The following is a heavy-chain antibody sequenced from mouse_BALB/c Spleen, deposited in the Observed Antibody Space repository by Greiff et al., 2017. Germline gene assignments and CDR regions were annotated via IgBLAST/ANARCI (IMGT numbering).Heavy chain of an antibody. CDR2: IYPGSGST. D-gene: IGHD2-14*01. J-gene: IGHJ2*01. CDR1: GYTFTSYW. V-gene: IGHV1S22*01. Sequence: LQQPGSELVRPGASVKLSCKASGYTFTSYWMHWVKQRPGQGLEWIGNIYPGSGSTNYDEKFKSKATLTVDTSSSTAYIQLSSLTSEDSAVYYCTRNYRYLDYWGQGTTLTVSS. CDR3: TRNYRYLDY.